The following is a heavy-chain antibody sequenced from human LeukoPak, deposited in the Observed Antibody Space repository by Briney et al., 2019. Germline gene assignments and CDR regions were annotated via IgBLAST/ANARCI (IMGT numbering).Heavy chain of an antibody. V-gene: IGHV3-7*01. CDR3: ARDKQVGATLLDC. CDR1: GFTFSTYW. D-gene: IGHD1-26*01. Sequence: HPGGSLRLSCAASGFTFSTYWMSWVRQAPGKGLELVATINQDGSEKYYVDSVKGRFTISRDNAKHSLYLQIDSLRAEDTAMFYCARDKQVGATLLDCWGQGTLVTVSS. CDR2: INQDGSEK. J-gene: IGHJ4*02.